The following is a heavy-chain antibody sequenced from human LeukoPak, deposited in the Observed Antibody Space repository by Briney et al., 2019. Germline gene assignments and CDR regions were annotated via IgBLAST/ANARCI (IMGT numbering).Heavy chain of an antibody. CDR3: ARAMSIAARLQTIFDY. CDR1: GFTFSSYW. V-gene: IGHV3-74*01. CDR2: INSDGSST. D-gene: IGHD6-6*01. J-gene: IGHJ4*02. Sequence: GGSLRLSCAASGFTFSSYWMHWVRQAPGKGLVWVSRINSDGSSTSYADSVKGRFTISRDNAKNTLYLQMNSLRAEDTAVYYCARAMSIAARLQTIFDYWGQGTLVTVSS.